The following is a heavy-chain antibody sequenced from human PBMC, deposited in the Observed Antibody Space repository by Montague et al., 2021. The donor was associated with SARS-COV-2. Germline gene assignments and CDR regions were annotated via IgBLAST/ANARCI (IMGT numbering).Heavy chain of an antibody. CDR1: GDSITNHY. CDR2: MHFTGKT. Sequence: SETLSLTCSVSGDSITNHYWSWIWLPAGKGLEWIGRMHFTGKTNFSPFFSSRLTMTADTSKNQFSLKLTSVTAADTAIYFCASDRFDFGAGRQGTIDFWGQGTLVTVSS. D-gene: IGHD3-10*01. J-gene: IGHJ4*02. CDR3: ASDRFDFGAGRQGTIDF. V-gene: IGHV4-4*07.